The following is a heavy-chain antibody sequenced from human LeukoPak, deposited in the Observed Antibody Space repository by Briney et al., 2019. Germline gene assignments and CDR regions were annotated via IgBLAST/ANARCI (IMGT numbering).Heavy chain of an antibody. CDR3: ARITRYSGYDLGFDY. CDR2: IDWDDDK. J-gene: IGHJ4*02. CDR1: GFSLSASGMC. D-gene: IGHD5-12*01. Sequence: ESGPALVRATQGLTLTCTFSGFSLSASGMCVSWIRQPPGKALEWLARIDWDDDKYYSTSLKTRLTISKDTSKNQVVLTMNNMDPVDTATYYCARITRYSGYDLGFDYWGQGTLVTVSS. V-gene: IGHV2-70*11.